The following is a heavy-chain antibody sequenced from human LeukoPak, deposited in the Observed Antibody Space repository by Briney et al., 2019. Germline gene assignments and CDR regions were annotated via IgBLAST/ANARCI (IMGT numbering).Heavy chain of an antibody. V-gene: IGHV3-23*01. CDR3: AKDLYSNYGPADY. CDR2: INGGGVNT. J-gene: IGHJ4*02. D-gene: IGHD4-11*01. Sequence: GGSLRLSCAASGFAFSSYAMSWVRQAPGKGLEWVSTINGGGVNTHYADSVGGRFTISRDNSKNTLFLQMNSLRDEDTAVYYCAKDLYSNYGPADYWGQGNLVTVSS. CDR1: GFAFSSYA.